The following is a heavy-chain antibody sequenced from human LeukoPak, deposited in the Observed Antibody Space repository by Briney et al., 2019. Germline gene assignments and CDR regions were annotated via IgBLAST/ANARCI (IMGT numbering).Heavy chain of an antibody. CDR2: MSYTGNT. Sequence: SETLSLTCTVSGGSVRSDSYFCGWIRQPPGKGLEWIRSMSYTGNTYYNLSLKSRVAISVDTSKNQFSLKLSSVTAADTALSYCARRMTYGKPYFDYWGEGTLVTVSS. V-gene: IGHV4-39*01. J-gene: IGHJ4*02. D-gene: IGHD3/OR15-3a*01. CDR1: GGSVRSDSYF. CDR3: ARRMTYGKPYFDY.